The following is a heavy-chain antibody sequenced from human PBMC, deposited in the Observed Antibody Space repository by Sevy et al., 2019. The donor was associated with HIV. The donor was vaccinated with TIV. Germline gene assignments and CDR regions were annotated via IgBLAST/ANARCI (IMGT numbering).Heavy chain of an antibody. CDR2: ISVSGRL. J-gene: IGHJ4*02. V-gene: IGHV3-23*01. Sequence: GESLKISCAASGFKFDNYAMALVRQAPGQGLVWVSAISVSGRLSYADSVKGRFTISRDSSKKMIYLHLNSLRADDTATYYCAKDGYSSGLLYYFDHWGQGTLVTVSS. CDR3: AKDGYSSGLLYYFDH. CDR1: GFKFDNYA. D-gene: IGHD6-19*01.